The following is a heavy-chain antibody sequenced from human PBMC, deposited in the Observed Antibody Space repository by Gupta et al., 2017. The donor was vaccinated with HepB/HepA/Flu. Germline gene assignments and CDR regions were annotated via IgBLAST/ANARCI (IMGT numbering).Heavy chain of an antibody. V-gene: IGHV3-33*01. CDR3: ARSEFTTGNYDSYYYYMDV. Sequence: QVQLVESGGGVVQPGRSLRLSCAASGFSFSSYGMPWVRQAPGKGLEWVAVIWDDGSNKYYADSVKGRFTISRDNSKNTLYLQMNSLRAEDTAVYYCARSEFTTGNYDSYYYYMDVWGKGTTVTVSS. CDR1: GFSFSSYG. D-gene: IGHD1-1*01. J-gene: IGHJ6*03. CDR2: IWDDGSNK.